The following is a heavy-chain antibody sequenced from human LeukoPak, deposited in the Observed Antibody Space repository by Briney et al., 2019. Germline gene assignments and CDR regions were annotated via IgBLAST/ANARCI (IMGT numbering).Heavy chain of an antibody. Sequence: SQTLSLTCTVSGGSLSGGGYYWSWIRQHPGKGLEWIGYIYYSGSTYYNASLKSRVTTSIDTSKNQFSLKLSSVTAADTAVYYCARADTVVINYFDYWGQGTLVTVSS. CDR1: GGSLSGGGYY. CDR3: ARADTVVINYFDY. J-gene: IGHJ4*02. V-gene: IGHV4-31*03. D-gene: IGHD4-23*01. CDR2: IYYSGST.